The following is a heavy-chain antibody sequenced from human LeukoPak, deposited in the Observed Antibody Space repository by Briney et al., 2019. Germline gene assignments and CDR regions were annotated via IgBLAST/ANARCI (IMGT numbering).Heavy chain of an antibody. CDR2: ISSNGTKM. D-gene: IGHD3/OR15-3a*01. CDR1: AFSLSPHE. V-gene: IGHV3-48*03. CDR3: ATGNAGLTEKY. Sequence: GGSLRLSCAASAFSLSPHEMNWFRQAPGQGPQWVAYISSNGTKMSFVDSVKGPFTVSRDNAKYALYLQMNRLRAEDTALYYCATGNAGLTEKYSGQGTLVTVSS. J-gene: IGHJ4*02.